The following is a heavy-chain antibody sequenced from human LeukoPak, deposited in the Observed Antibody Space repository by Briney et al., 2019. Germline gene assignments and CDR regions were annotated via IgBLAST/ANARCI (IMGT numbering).Heavy chain of an antibody. J-gene: IGHJ4*02. Sequence: GGSLRLSCAASGFTVSSDYMTWVRQAPGKGLEWVSSIDGTGSTNYADSVRGRFTIPRDNSKNTLYLQMNSLRAEDTAIYYCARDASGSRPNYWGQGTLVTVTS. CDR1: GFTVSSDY. V-gene: IGHV3-53*01. D-gene: IGHD3-10*01. CDR2: IDGTGST. CDR3: ARDASGSRPNY.